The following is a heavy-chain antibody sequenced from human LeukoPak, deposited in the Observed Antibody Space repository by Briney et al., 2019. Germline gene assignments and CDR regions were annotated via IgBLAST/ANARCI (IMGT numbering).Heavy chain of an antibody. D-gene: IGHD6-13*01. Sequence: KPSETLSLTCTVSGGSISSSSAYWGWIRQPPGKGLEWIGYIYYSGSTNYNPSLKSRVTISLDTSKNQFSLKLSSVTAADTAVYCCARELSGGAAADHWGQGTLVTVSS. J-gene: IGHJ4*02. V-gene: IGHV4-61*01. CDR1: GGSISSSSAY. CDR2: IYYSGST. CDR3: ARELSGGAAADH.